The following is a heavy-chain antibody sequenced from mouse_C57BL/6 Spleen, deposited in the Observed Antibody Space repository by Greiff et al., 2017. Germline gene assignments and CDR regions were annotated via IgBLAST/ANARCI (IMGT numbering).Heavy chain of an antibody. CDR2: INPGSGGT. Sequence: VQLQQSGAELVRPGTSVKVSCKASGYAFTNYLIEWVKQRPGQGLEWIGVINPGSGGTNYNEKFKGKATLTADKSSSTAYMQLSSLTSEDSAVYFCARRSSGYLFDYWGQGTTLTVSS. D-gene: IGHD3-2*02. V-gene: IGHV1-54*01. CDR1: GYAFTNYL. J-gene: IGHJ2*01. CDR3: ARRSSGYLFDY.